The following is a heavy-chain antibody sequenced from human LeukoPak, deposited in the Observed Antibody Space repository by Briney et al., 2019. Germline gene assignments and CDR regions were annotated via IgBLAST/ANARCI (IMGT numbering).Heavy chain of an antibody. CDR3: ARDHNWGFDY. CDR2: ISSTGVI. J-gene: IGHJ4*02. Sequence: GGSLRLSCAASGFTFSDYPMNWVRQTPGKGLERVSYISSTGVIYYADSVRGRFSISRDNAMNSVYTQMNSLRAEDTALYYCARDHNWGFDYWGRGTLVTVSS. V-gene: IGHV3-69-1*01. CDR1: GFTFSDYP. D-gene: IGHD7-27*01.